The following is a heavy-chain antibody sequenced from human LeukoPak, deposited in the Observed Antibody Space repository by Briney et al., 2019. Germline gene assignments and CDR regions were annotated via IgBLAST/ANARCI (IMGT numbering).Heavy chain of an antibody. CDR2: IYSGGST. Sequence: GGSLRLSCAASGFTVSSNYMSWVRQAPGKGLEWVSVIYSGGSTYYADSVKGRFTISRDNAKNTVYLQMNSLRGEDTAVYYCARESDDSSGYTFDYWGQGTLVTVSS. V-gene: IGHV3-53*01. CDR1: GFTVSSNY. D-gene: IGHD3-22*01. CDR3: ARESDDSSGYTFDY. J-gene: IGHJ4*02.